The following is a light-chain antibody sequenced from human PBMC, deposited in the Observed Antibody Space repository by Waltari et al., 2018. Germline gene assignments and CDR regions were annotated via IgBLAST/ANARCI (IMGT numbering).Light chain of an antibody. CDR3: CSYAGSYTWV. J-gene: IGLJ3*02. V-gene: IGLV2-23*01. CDR1: SSDAGNYNI. CDR2: DDN. Sequence: QSALTQPASVSGSPGQSSTISGTGTSSDAGNYNIVSWYQQYPGTDPKVMIYDDNRRPSGVSDRFSGSKSGNTASLTISGVQAEDEADYYCCSYAGSYTWVFGGGTKLTVL.